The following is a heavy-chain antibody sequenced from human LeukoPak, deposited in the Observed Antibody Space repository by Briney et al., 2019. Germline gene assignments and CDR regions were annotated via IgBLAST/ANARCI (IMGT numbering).Heavy chain of an antibody. D-gene: IGHD3-3*01. CDR3: TRLAYYDFWSGSPDAFDI. J-gene: IGHJ3*02. CDR1: GFTFSGSA. V-gene: IGHV3-73*01. Sequence: PGGSLRLSCAASGFTFSGSAMHWVRQASGKGLEWVGRIRSKANSYATAYAASVKGRFTISRDDSKNTAYLQMNSLKTEDTAVYYCTRLAYYDFWSGSPDAFDIWGQGTMVTASS. CDR2: IRSKANSYAT.